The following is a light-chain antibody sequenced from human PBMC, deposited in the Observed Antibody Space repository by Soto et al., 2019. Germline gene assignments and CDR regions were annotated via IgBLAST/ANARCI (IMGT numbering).Light chain of an antibody. CDR3: CSYAGSYTYV. Sequence: QSALTQPRSVSGSPGQSVTISCTGTSSDVGGYNYVSWYQQHPGKAPKLMIYDVSKLPSGVPDRFSGSTSGNTDSLTISGLQAEYEADYYCCSYAGSYTYVFGTGTKVTVL. V-gene: IGLV2-11*01. CDR2: DVS. J-gene: IGLJ1*01. CDR1: SSDVGGYNY.